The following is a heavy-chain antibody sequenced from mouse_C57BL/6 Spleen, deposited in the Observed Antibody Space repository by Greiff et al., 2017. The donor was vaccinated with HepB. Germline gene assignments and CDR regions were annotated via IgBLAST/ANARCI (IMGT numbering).Heavy chain of an antibody. V-gene: IGHV5-17*01. CDR1: GFTFSDYG. J-gene: IGHJ4*01. CDR3: ASPYYYYGSSYGAMDY. Sequence: EVQLQESGGGLVKPGGSLKLSCAASGFTFSDYGMHWVRQAPEKGLEWVAYISSGSSTIYYADTVKGRFTISRDNAKNTLFLQMTSLRSEDTAMYYCASPYYYYGSSYGAMDYWGQGTSVTVSS. CDR2: ISSGSSTI. D-gene: IGHD1-1*01.